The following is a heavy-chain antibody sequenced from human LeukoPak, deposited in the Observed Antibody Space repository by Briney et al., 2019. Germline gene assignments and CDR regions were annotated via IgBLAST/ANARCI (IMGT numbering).Heavy chain of an antibody. CDR1: GYTFTSYY. V-gene: IGHV1-46*01. CDR2: INPSAGST. Sequence: ASVKVSCKASGYTFTSYYMHWVRQAPGQGLEWMGAINPSAGSTTYAQKFQGRVTMTRNTSISTAYMELSSLRSEDTAVYYCARGLGGRGVIIRWGQGTLVTVSS. D-gene: IGHD3-10*01. J-gene: IGHJ4*02. CDR3: ARGLGGRGVIIR.